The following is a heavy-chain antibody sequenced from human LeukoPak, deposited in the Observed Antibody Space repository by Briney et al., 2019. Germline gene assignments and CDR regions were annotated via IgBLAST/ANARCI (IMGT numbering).Heavy chain of an antibody. J-gene: IGHJ6*03. V-gene: IGHV4-59*01. CDR2: IYYSGST. CDR1: GGSISSYY. D-gene: IGHD6-13*01. CDR3: ARGLSSWYIHYYYYMDV. Sequence: PSETLSLTCTVSGGSISSYYWSWIRQPPGKGLEWIGYIYYSGSTNYNPSLKSRVTISVDTSKNQFSLKLSSVTAADTAVYYCARGLSSWYIHYYYYMDVWGKGTTVTVSS.